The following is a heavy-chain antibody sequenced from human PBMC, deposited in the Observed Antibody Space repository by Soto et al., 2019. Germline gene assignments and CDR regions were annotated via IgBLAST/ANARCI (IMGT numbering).Heavy chain of an antibody. CDR2: MNPNSGNT. Sequence: ASVKVSCKASGYTFTSYDINCARQPTGQGLEWMGWMNPNSGNTGYAQKYQGRVTMTRNTSISTAYMELSSLRSEDTAVYYCARSLTEGDPGNWGQGTLVTSPQ. CDR3: ARSLTEGDPGN. D-gene: IGHD2-21*02. V-gene: IGHV1-8*01. CDR1: GYTFTSYD. J-gene: IGHJ4*02.